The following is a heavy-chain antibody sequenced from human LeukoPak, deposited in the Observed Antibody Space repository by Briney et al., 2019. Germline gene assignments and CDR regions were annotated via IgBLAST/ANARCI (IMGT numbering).Heavy chain of an antibody. V-gene: IGHV3-9*03. CDR3: AKGVATITSLNWYFDL. D-gene: IGHD5-12*01. Sequence: GGSLRLSCAASGFTFDDYAMHWVRQAPGKGLEWVSGISWNSGSIGYADSVKGRFTISGGNAKNSLYLQMNSLRAEDMDLYYCAKGVATITSLNWYFDLWGRGTLVTVSS. CDR2: ISWNSGSI. J-gene: IGHJ2*01. CDR1: GFTFDDYA.